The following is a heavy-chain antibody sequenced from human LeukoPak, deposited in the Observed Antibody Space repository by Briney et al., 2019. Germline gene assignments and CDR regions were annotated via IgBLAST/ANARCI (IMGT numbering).Heavy chain of an antibody. J-gene: IGHJ3*02. Sequence: SGTLSLTCAVSGAFIDSNNWWSWVRQTPGKGLEWIAEIFHSGSTNYNPSLKSRVTISLDESKNQFSLKLTSVTAADTAVYYCARLGDYYESSGSPIDAFDIWGQGTMVTVSS. CDR2: IFHSGST. CDR1: GAFIDSNNW. V-gene: IGHV4-4*02. CDR3: ARLGDYYESSGSPIDAFDI. D-gene: IGHD3-22*01.